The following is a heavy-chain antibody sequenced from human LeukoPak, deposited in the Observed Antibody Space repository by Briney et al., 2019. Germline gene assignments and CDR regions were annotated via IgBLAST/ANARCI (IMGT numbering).Heavy chain of an antibody. CDR2: IYYSGST. J-gene: IGHJ4*02. V-gene: IGHV4-39*01. CDR1: GFTFSSYSMN. CDR3: ARRTRDGYKTH. D-gene: IGHD5-24*01. Sequence: GSLRLSCAASGFTFSSYSMNWVRQAPGKGLEWIGSIYYSGSTYYNPSLKSRVTISVDTSKNQFSLKLSSVTAADTAVYYCARRTRDGYKTHWGQGTLVTVSS.